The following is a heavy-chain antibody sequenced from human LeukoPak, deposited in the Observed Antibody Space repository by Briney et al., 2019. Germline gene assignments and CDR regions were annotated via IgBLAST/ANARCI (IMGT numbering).Heavy chain of an antibody. CDR3: ARAFRDGYNWGYYFDY. V-gene: IGHV4-59*01. J-gene: IGHJ4*02. CDR1: GGSISSYY. D-gene: IGHD5-24*01. CDR2: IYYSGST. Sequence: PSETLSLTCTVSGGSISSYYWSWIRQPPGKGLEWIGYIYYSGSTNYNPSLKSRVTISVDTSKNQFSLKLSSVTAADTAVYYCARAFRDGYNWGYYFDYWGQGTLVTVSS.